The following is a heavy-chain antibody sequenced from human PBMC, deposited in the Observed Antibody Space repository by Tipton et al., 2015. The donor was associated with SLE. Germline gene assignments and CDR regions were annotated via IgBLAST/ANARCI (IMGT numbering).Heavy chain of an antibody. J-gene: IGHJ5*02. CDR3: ARDDFWSGREWFDP. V-gene: IGHV4-61*02. Sequence: TLSLTCTVSGGSISRGSYYWSWIRQPAGKGLEWIGRIYTSGSTNYNPSLKSRVTISVDTTKNQFSLKLSSLTAADTAVYYCARDDFWSGREWFDPWGQGTLVTVSS. CDR1: GGSISRGSYY. D-gene: IGHD3-3*01. CDR2: IYTSGST.